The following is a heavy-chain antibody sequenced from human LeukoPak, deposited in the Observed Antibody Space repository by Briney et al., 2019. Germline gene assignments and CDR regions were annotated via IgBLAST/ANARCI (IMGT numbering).Heavy chain of an antibody. Sequence: GGSLRLSCAASGLTFSSYAMTWVRQAPGKGLEWVSGISYSGGGTYYADSVKGRSTISRDNSKNTLYLQMNSLSAEDTAVYYCAKVYSGWYYDYWGQGTLVTVSS. V-gene: IGHV3-23*01. CDR1: GLTFSSYA. CDR2: ISYSGGGT. J-gene: IGHJ4*02. CDR3: AKVYSGWYYDY. D-gene: IGHD6-19*01.